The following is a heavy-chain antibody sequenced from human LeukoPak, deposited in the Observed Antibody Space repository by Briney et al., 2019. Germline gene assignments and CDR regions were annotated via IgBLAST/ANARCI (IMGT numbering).Heavy chain of an antibody. Sequence: GGSLRLSCVVSGFIISDYAMSWVRQAPGKGLEWISTISGSGGNIYYADSVKGRFIIARDNTENTLYLEMDSLRVEDTAIYYCAWKDTTMLYFDFWGQGTLVTVSS. V-gene: IGHV3-23*01. D-gene: IGHD5-18*01. J-gene: IGHJ4*02. CDR2: ISGSGGNI. CDR3: AWKDTTMLYFDF. CDR1: GFIISDYA.